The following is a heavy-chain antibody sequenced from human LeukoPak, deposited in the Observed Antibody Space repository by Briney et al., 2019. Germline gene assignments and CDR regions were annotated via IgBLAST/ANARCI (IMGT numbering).Heavy chain of an antibody. CDR2: INHSGST. D-gene: IGHD3-22*01. J-gene: IGHJ3*02. CDR1: GGSFSGYY. Sequence: SETLSLTCAVYGGSFSGYYWSWIRQPPGKGLEWIGEINHSGSTNYNPSLKSRVTISVDTSKNQFSLKLSSVTAADTAVYYCARPLTYYYDSTYAFDIWGQGTMVTVPS. V-gene: IGHV4-34*01. CDR3: ARPLTYYYDSTYAFDI.